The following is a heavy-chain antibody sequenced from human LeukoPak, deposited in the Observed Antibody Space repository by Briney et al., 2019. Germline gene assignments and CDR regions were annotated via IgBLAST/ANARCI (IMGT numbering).Heavy chain of an antibody. J-gene: IGHJ4*02. CDR2: IKQDGSEK. CDR3: ARDLSRSFSMIRGLIQHREFDF. CDR1: GFTFSTYW. V-gene: IGHV3-7*01. Sequence: GGSLRLSCAASGFTFSTYWMSWVRQAPGKGLEWVANIKQDGSEKYYVDSVKGRFTISKDNAKNSLFLQMNSLRAEDTAVYYCARDLSRSFSMIRGLIQHREFDFWGRGTLVTVSS. D-gene: IGHD3-10*01.